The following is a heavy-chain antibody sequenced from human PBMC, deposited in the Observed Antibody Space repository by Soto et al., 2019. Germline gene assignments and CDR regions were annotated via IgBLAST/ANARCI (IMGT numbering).Heavy chain of an antibody. CDR3: GTGARGDSYRNYYYYGMDV. Sequence: PSETLSLTCAVSGDSISSSNWWSWVRQPPGKGLEWIGEIYHSGSTNYNPSLKSRVTISVDTFKNQFSLKLSSVTAADTAVYYCGTGARGDSYRNYYYYGMDVGGQGTTVT. V-gene: IGHV4-4*02. D-gene: IGHD3-16*02. J-gene: IGHJ6*02. CDR1: GDSISSSNW. CDR2: IYHSGST.